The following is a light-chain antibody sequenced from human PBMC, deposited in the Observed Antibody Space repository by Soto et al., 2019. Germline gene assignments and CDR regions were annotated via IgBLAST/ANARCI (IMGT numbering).Light chain of an antibody. CDR1: SSDIGNYND. Sequence: QSALNQPASVSGSLGQSITITRTGTSSDIGNYNDVSWYQQHPGKAPKLIIYDVSNQTSGVSNRFSAAKSGNTDSLTISGLQSEDEADYSCDSCTRGATVVVGGGSKVTVL. V-gene: IGLV2-14*03. CDR2: DVS. J-gene: IGLJ3*02. CDR3: DSCTRGATVV.